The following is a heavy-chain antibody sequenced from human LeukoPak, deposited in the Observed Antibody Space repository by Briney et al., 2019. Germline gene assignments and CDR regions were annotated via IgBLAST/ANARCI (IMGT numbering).Heavy chain of an antibody. D-gene: IGHD3-16*01. CDR3: ARTYVDYDYYYGMDV. CDR1: GITVSSHY. J-gene: IGHJ6*01. V-gene: IGHV3-66*01. Sequence: GGSLRLSCAASGITVSSHYMTWVRQAPGKGLEWVSVIDSGGSTNSADSVKGRFSVSRDNSKNTLYLQMNSLRVEDTAVYYCARTYVDYDYYYGMDVWGQGTTVTVSS. CDR2: IDSGGST.